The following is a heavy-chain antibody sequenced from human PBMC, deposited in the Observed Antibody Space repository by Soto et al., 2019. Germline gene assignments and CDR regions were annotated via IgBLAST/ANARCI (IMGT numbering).Heavy chain of an antibody. J-gene: IGHJ5*01. V-gene: IGHV3-7*02. Sequence: PGGSLRLSCTASGFRFSNNWMSWVRQAPGKGLEWVANIKPDGGEKYYVDSVKGRFTISRDNAKNSVYLQMNSLSGDDTAVYYCTGPLFDSWGQGTLVIVSS. CDR3: TGPLFDS. CDR2: IKPDGGEK. CDR1: GFRFSNNW.